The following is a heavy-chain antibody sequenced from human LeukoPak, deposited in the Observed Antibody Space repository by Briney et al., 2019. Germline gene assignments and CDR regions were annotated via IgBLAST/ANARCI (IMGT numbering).Heavy chain of an antibody. CDR1: GFTFSSYA. CDR2: ISYDGSNK. D-gene: IGHD1-26*01. V-gene: IGHV3-30-3*01. CDR3: AREWGLIVGTSGGHDY. J-gene: IGHJ4*02. Sequence: GRSLRLSCAGSGFTFSSYAMHWVRQARGKGLEWVAVISYDGSNKYYADSVKGRFTISRDNSKDTLYLQMNSLRAEDTAVYYCAREWGLIVGTSGGHDYWGQGTLVTVSS.